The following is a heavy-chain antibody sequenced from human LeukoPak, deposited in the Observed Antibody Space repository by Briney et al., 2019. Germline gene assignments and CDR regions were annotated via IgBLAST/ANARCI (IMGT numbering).Heavy chain of an antibody. CDR2: IFYSGNT. J-gene: IGHJ5*02. CDR3: ARGTNWFDP. V-gene: IGHV4-59*01. CDR1: GGSLTGYY. Sequence: SETLSLTCTVSGGSLTGYYWSWIRQPPGEGLEWIGYIFYSGNTNYNPSLKSRVTISVDTSKNQFSLKLSSVTAADTAVYYCARGTNWFDPWGQGTLVTVSS.